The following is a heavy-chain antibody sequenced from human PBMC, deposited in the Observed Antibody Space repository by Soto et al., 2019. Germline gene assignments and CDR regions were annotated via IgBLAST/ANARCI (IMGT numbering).Heavy chain of an antibody. J-gene: IGHJ4*02. Sequence: QVQLQESGPGLVKPSETLSLTCTVSGGSISRHYWSWIRQPPGKGMELIAYIYYNGNTYYNPSLKSRVTIPVDTSKSQSALKLTSVTAADKAGYYCARDGVVGSNLHGIDSWGQGTLVTVSS. CDR3: ARDGVVGSNLHGIDS. CDR2: IYYNGNT. V-gene: IGHV4-59*11. CDR1: GGSISRHY. D-gene: IGHD1-26*01.